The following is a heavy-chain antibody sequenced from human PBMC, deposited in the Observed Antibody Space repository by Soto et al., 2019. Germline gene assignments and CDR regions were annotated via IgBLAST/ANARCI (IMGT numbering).Heavy chain of an antibody. CDR2: IIPIFGTA. D-gene: IGHD3-22*01. V-gene: IGHV1-69*06. Sequence: QVQLVQSGAEVKKPGSSVKVSCKASGGTFSSYAISWVRQAPGQGLEWTGGIIPIFGTANYAQKFQGRVTITADKSTSTAYMELSSLRSEDTAVYYCAITPYSYDSSGYYPNWFDPWGQGTLVTVSS. CDR3: AITPYSYDSSGYYPNWFDP. J-gene: IGHJ5*02. CDR1: GGTFSSYA.